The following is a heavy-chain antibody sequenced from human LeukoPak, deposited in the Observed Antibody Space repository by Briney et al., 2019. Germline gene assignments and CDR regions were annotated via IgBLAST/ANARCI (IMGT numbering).Heavy chain of an antibody. CDR2: INHIGST. CDR1: GGSFSGYY. D-gene: IGHD3-10*01. Sequence: PSETLSLTCAVYGGSFSGYYWSWIRQPPGKGLEWIGEINHIGSTNYNPSLKSRVTISVDTSKNQFSLKLSSVTAADTAVYYCARRERGTYYYGSGSYFPSQPWWFDPWGQGTLVTVSS. V-gene: IGHV4-34*01. J-gene: IGHJ5*02. CDR3: ARRERGTYYYGSGSYFPSQPWWFDP.